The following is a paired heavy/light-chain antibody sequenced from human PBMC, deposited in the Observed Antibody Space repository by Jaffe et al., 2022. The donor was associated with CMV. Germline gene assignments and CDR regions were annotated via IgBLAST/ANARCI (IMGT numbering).Light chain of an antibody. V-gene: IGKV3-20*01. J-gene: IGKJ2*01. Sequence: EIVLTQSPGTLSLSPGDRATLSCRASQTITTGYVAWYQQKPGQAPRLLFYGAFNRAAGIPDRFSGSGSGTDFTLSISRLEPEDFAVYYCQRWVAGSPRYTFGQGTKLEIK. CDR3: QRWVAGSPRYT. CDR2: GAF. CDR1: QTITTGY.
Heavy chain of an antibody. CDR2: VYYSGNI. CDR1: GGSISTNW. J-gene: IGHJ4*02. CDR3: ARHTAVSGTRGFDY. Sequence: QVQLQESGPGLLKPSETLSLTCAVSGGSISTNWWSWVRQPPGGGLEWLAEVYYSGNIHYNPSLESRLTISIDNSKNHISLNLRSLTAADTAIYYCARHTAVSGTRGFDYWGRGTLVTVSS. V-gene: IGHV4-4*02. D-gene: IGHD4-4*01.